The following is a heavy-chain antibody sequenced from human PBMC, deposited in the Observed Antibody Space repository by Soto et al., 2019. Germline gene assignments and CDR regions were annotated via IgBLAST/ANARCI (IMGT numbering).Heavy chain of an antibody. J-gene: IGHJ4*02. CDR1: GFTFSSYS. D-gene: IGHD3-3*02. V-gene: IGHV3-21*01. Sequence: EVQLVESGGGLVKPGGSLRLSCAASGFTFSSYSMNWVRQAPGKGLEWVSSISSSSSYIYYADSVKGRFTISRDNAKNSLYLQMNSLRAEDTAVYYCAKDRPESFLELFPKTVIDDWGQGTLVTVSS. CDR3: AKDRPESFLELFPKTVIDD. CDR2: ISSSSSYI.